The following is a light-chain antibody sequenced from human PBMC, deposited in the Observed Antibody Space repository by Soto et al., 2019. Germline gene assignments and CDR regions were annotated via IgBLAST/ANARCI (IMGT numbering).Light chain of an antibody. J-gene: IGKJ2*01. V-gene: IGKV3-20*01. Sequence: EIVLTQSPGTLSLSPGXSATLSCRASQSVTNKYLAWYQQKPGQAPRLLIYEAFRRSTGIPDRFSGSGSGTDFILTIRRLEPEDFALYYCQQYGSSPLYTFGQGTKVDIK. CDR2: EAF. CDR3: QQYGSSPLYT. CDR1: QSVTNKY.